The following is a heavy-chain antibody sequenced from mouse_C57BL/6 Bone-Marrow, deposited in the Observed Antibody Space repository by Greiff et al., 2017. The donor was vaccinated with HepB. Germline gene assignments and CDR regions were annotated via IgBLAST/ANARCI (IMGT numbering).Heavy chain of an antibody. D-gene: IGHD2-5*01. Sequence: VQLQQSGAELARPGASVKLSCKASGYTFTSYGISWVKQRTGQGLEWIGEIYPRSGNTYYNEKFKGKATLTADKSSSTAYMELRSLTSEDSAVYFCATTYYSNYVAMDYWGQGTSVTVSS. CDR3: ATTYYSNYVAMDY. CDR1: GYTFTSYG. J-gene: IGHJ4*01. V-gene: IGHV1-81*01. CDR2: IYPRSGNT.